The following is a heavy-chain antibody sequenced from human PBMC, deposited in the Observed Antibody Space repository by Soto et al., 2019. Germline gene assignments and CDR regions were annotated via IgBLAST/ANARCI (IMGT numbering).Heavy chain of an antibody. J-gene: IGHJ6*04. D-gene: IGHD6-6*01. CDR2: ISYDGSNK. Sequence: QVQLVESGGGVVQPGRSLRLSCAASGFTFSSYGMHWVRQAPGKGLEWVAVISYDGSNKYYADSVKGRFTISRDNSKNTLYLQMKSLRAEDTAVYYCAKDRSQYSSSSLDVWGKGTTVTVSS. V-gene: IGHV3-30*18. CDR1: GFTFSSYG. CDR3: AKDRSQYSSSSLDV.